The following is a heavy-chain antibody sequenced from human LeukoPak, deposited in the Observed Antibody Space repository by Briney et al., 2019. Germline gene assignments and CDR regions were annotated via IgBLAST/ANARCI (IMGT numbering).Heavy chain of an antibody. Sequence: PSETLSLTCTFSGGSIISGVYYWSCIREHPGKGLEWIGYIYYSGSTYYNPSLKSRVTISVDTSKNQFSLKLSSVTAADTAVYYCAREGVAVAGKGFDYYYGMDVWGQGTTVTVSS. CDR1: GGSIISGVYY. CDR3: AREGVAVAGKGFDYYYGMDV. V-gene: IGHV4-31*03. CDR2: IYYSGST. D-gene: IGHD6-19*01. J-gene: IGHJ6*02.